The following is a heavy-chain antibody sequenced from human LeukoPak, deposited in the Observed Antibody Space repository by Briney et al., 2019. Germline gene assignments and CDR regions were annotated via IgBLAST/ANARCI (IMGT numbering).Heavy chain of an antibody. V-gene: IGHV5-51*01. CDR1: GYSFTSYW. CDR3: ARLGYCSGGSCYGGLDY. J-gene: IGHJ4*02. D-gene: IGHD2-15*01. Sequence: GESLKISCKGSGYSFTSYWIGWVRQMPGKGLEWMGIIYPGDSDTRYSPSFQGQVTISADKSISTAYLQWSSLKASDTAIYYCARLGYCSGGSCYGGLDYWGQGTLVTVSS. CDR2: IYPGDSDT.